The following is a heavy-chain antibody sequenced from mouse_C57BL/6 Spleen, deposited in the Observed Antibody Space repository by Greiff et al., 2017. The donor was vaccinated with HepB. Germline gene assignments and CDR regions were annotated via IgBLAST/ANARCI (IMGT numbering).Heavy chain of an antibody. CDR2: IYPGDGDT. CDR3: ARSDGNYPYFDY. D-gene: IGHD2-1*01. V-gene: IGHV1-80*01. Sequence: VQLVESGAELVKPGASVKISCKASGYAFSSYWMNWVKQRPGKGLEWIGQIYPGDGDTNYNGKFKGKATLTADKSSSTAYMQLSSLTSEDSAVYFCARSDGNYPYFDYWGQGTTLTVSS. J-gene: IGHJ2*01. CDR1: GYAFSSYW.